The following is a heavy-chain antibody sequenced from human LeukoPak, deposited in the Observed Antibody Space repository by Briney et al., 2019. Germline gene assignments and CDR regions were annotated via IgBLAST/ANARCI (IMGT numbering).Heavy chain of an antibody. CDR2: IYYSGST. J-gene: IGHJ4*02. CDR1: GGSFSSYF. D-gene: IGHD3-22*01. V-gene: IGHV4-59*01. CDR3: ARGTRFSGYYYFDY. Sequence: SETLSLTCTVSGGSFSSYFWSWIRQPPGKGLEWIGYIYYSGSTNYNPSLKSRVTISVDTSKNQFSLKLSSVTAADTAVYHCARGTRFSGYYYFDYWGQGTLVTVSS.